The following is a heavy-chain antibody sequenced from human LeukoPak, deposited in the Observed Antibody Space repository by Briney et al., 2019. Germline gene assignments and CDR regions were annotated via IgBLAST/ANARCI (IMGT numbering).Heavy chain of an antibody. CDR3: ASLERGVKSPYANRFDP. CDR2: INPNSGGT. CDR1: GYNLTDYA. V-gene: IGHV1-2*02. J-gene: IGHJ5*02. Sequence: ASVKVSCKASGYNLTDYAIHWARQAPGQGLEWMGWINPNSGGTKYAQKFQGRVTMTRDTSISTAYMELSRLRSDDTAVYYCASLERGVKSPYANRFDPWGQGTLVTVSS. D-gene: IGHD1-1*01.